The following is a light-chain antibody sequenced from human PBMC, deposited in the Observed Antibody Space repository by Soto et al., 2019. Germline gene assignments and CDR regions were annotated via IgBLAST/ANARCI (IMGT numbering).Light chain of an antibody. CDR3: QRYGSSPLIT. CDR2: GTS. Sequence: EIVITQSPGTLSLSPGERATLSCRASRGVSNNLAWYQQKPGQAPRLLIYGTSSRATGIPDRFSGSGSGTDFTLTISRLEPEDFAVYFCQRYGSSPLITFGQGTRLEIK. J-gene: IGKJ5*01. V-gene: IGKV3-20*01. CDR1: RGVSNN.